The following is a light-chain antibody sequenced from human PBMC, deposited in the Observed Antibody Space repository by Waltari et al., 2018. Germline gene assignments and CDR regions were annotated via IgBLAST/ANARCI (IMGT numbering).Light chain of an antibody. Sequence: QSVLTQPPSASGTPGQRVTISCSGSRSNIGSNYVYWYQQLPGTAPKLLIYRNNQRTSGVPDRFSGSKSGTSASLAISGLRSEDEADYYCAAWDDSLSGRVFGGGTKLTVL. CDR2: RNN. CDR3: AAWDDSLSGRV. CDR1: RSNIGSNY. J-gene: IGLJ3*02. V-gene: IGLV1-47*01.